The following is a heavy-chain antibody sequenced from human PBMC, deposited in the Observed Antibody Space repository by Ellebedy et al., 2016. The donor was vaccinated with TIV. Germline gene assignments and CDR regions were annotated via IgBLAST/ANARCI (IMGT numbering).Heavy chain of an antibody. D-gene: IGHD2-2*01. V-gene: IGHV3-21*01. Sequence: GESLKISCAASGFTFSSYSMKWVRQAPGKGLEWVSSISSRSDYIYYGDSVKGRFTISRDNAKNSLYLQMNSLRAEDTAIYYCVRQVPGANSDYWGQGTLVTVSS. J-gene: IGHJ4*02. CDR1: GFTFSSYS. CDR2: ISSRSDYI. CDR3: VRQVPGANSDY.